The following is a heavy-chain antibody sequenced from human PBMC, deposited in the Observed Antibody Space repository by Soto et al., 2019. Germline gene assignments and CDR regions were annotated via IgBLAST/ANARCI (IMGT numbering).Heavy chain of an antibody. Sequence: SETLSLTCTGSGGSISSATNYWSGIRQPPGKGLEWIGYIFYTGNKYYTPSLKSRLTISMDTSKNQFSLNLGSVTAAYTAVYYCARGHDYNVFEYWGQGTPVTVSS. CDR1: GGSISSATNY. V-gene: IGHV4-30-4*01. CDR3: ARGHDYNVFEY. J-gene: IGHJ4*02. D-gene: IGHD4-17*01. CDR2: IFYTGNK.